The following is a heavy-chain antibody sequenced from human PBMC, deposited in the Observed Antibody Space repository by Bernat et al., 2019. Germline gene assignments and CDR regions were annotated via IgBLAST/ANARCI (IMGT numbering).Heavy chain of an antibody. V-gene: IGHV1-69*01. CDR3: ARGAFDFWSGYYLPRFDY. Sequence: QVQLVQSGAEVKKPGSSVKVSCKASGGTFSSYAISWVRQAPGQGLEWMGGIIPIFGTANYAQKFQGRVPITADESTSTAYMELSSLRSEDTAVYYCARGAFDFWSGYYLPRFDYWGQGTLVTVSS. D-gene: IGHD3-3*01. J-gene: IGHJ4*02. CDR2: IIPIFGTA. CDR1: GGTFSSYA.